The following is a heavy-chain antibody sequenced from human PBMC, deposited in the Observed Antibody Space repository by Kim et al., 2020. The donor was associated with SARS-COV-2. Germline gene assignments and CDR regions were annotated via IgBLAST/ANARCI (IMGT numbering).Heavy chain of an antibody. CDR2: INHSGIT. J-gene: IGHJ3*02. Sequence: SETLSLTCAVYGGSLSGYYWSWIRQPPGKGLEWIGEINHSGITNYNPSLKSRVTISVDTSKNQFSLKLTSVTAADTAVYYCARGLVVVAEVGALDIWGQG. CDR3: ARGLVVVAEVGALDI. CDR1: GGSLSGYY. D-gene: IGHD2-15*01. V-gene: IGHV4-34*01.